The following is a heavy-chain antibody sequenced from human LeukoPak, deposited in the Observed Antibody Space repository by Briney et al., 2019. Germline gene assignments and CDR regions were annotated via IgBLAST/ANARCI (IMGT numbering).Heavy chain of an antibody. CDR2: LTDSGDAT. CDR3: ARGYSHNSGGWLDP. Sequence: PGGSLRLSCAVSGFTFSHYAMSWVRLAPGTGLEWVGSLTDSGDATYYADSVKGRLTISRDNSNSTLYLHISGLRDEDTAVYYCARGYSHNSGGWLDPWGQGTPVTVSS. D-gene: IGHD5-12*01. V-gene: IGHV3-23*01. CDR1: GFTFSHYA. J-gene: IGHJ5*02.